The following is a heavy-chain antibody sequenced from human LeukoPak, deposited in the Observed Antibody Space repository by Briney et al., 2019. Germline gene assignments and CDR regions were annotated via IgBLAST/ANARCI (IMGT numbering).Heavy chain of an antibody. CDR1: GFTFSSYW. D-gene: IGHD2-2*01. CDR2: IKQDGSEK. Sequence: SVGSLRLSCAASGFTFSSYWMSWVRQAPGKGPEWVANIKQDGSEKYYVDSVKGRFTISRDNAKNSLYLQMNSLRAEDTAVYYCAKDRVPFDPWGQGTLVTVSS. CDR3: AKDRVPFDP. V-gene: IGHV3-7*03. J-gene: IGHJ5*02.